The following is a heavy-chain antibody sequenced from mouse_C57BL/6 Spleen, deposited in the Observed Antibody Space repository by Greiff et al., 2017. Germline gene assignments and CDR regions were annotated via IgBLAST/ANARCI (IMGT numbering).Heavy chain of an antibody. CDR3: ARNYGSSPVYFDY. J-gene: IGHJ2*01. Sequence: VQLQQSGAELVRPGTSVKLSCKASGYTFTSYWMHWVKQRPGQGLEWIGVIDPSDSYTNYNQKFKGKATLTVDTSSSTAYMQLSSLTSEDSAVYYCARNYGSSPVYFDYWGQGTTLTVSS. V-gene: IGHV1-59*01. CDR2: IDPSDSYT. CDR1: GYTFTSYW. D-gene: IGHD1-1*01.